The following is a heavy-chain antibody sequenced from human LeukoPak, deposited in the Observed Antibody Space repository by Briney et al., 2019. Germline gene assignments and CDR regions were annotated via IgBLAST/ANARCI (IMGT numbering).Heavy chain of an antibody. D-gene: IGHD2-15*01. CDR1: GGSISSNNW. J-gene: IGHJ5*02. Sequence: SETLSLTCAVSGGSISSNNWWSWVRQPPGKGLEWIGEIYHGGSTNYNPSLKSRVTISVDTSKNQFSLELSSVTAADTAVYYCARDGCSGGSCYYYNWLDPWGQGTLVTVSS. CDR3: ARDGCSGGSCYYYNWLDP. V-gene: IGHV4-4*02. CDR2: IYHGGST.